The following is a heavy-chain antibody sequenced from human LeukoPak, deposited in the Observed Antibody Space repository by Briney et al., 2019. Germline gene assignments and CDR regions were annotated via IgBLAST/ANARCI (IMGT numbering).Heavy chain of an antibody. V-gene: IGHV3-23*01. J-gene: IGHJ3*02. CDR1: GFTFSSCL. CDR2: ITGIGGTT. CDR3: GKELDPDRAFDI. Sequence: GSLSLSCAASGFTFSSCLMSWVRQAPGKGLEWVSGITGIGGTTYYADSVKGRFTISRDNSKNTLYLQMNSLRAEDTAVYYCGKELDPDRAFDIWGQGTMVTVSS.